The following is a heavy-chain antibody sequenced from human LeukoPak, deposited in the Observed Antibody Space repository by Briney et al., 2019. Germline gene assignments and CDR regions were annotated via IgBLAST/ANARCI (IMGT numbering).Heavy chain of an antibody. J-gene: IGHJ3*02. D-gene: IGHD5-24*01. CDR3: ARVRDGYNSGAFDI. CDR2: ISSSSSYI. Sequence: NPGGSLRLSCAPSGFTFSSYIMNWVRHAPGRGLEWVSSISSSSSYIYYADSVKGRFTISRDNAKNSLYLQMNSLRAEDTAVYYCARVRDGYNSGAFDIWGQGTMVTVSS. V-gene: IGHV3-21*01. CDR1: GFTFSSYI.